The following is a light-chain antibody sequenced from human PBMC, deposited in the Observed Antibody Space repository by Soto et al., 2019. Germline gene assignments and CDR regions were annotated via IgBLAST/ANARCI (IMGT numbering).Light chain of an antibody. Sequence: EIGWTQSPGTLSLSPGERATLSCRASQSVSSSYLAWYQQKPGQAPRLLIYDASNRATGIPARFSGSGSGTDFTLTISSLEPEDFAVYYCQQRSNWPLTFGQGTRLEIK. V-gene: IGKV3D-20*02. J-gene: IGKJ5*01. CDR3: QQRSNWPLT. CDR1: QSVSSSY. CDR2: DAS.